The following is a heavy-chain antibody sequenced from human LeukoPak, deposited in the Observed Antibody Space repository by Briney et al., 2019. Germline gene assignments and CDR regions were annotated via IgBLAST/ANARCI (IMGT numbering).Heavy chain of an antibody. V-gene: IGHV4-34*01. CDR1: GGSFSGYY. D-gene: IGHD1-1*01. J-gene: IGHJ6*02. CDR2: INHSGST. Sequence: SETLSLTCAVYGGSFSGYYWSWIRQPPGKGLEWIGEINHSGSTNYNPSLKSRVTISVDTSKNQFSLKLSSVTAADTAVYYCARPNVPYYYGMDVWGQGTTVTVFS. CDR3: ARPNVPYYYGMDV.